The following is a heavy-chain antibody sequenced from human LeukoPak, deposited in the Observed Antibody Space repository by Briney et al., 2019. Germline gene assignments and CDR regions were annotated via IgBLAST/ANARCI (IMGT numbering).Heavy chain of an antibody. CDR3: VKSGTWADFDS. J-gene: IGHJ4*02. CDR1: GFTFSSYG. Sequence: GGSLRLSCSASGFTFSSYGMHWVRQAPGKGLEYVPGISNKGGSTYYADSVKGRFTISRDNSKNTLHLQMSSLRADDTAVYYCVKSGTWADFDSWGQGTLVTVSS. D-gene: IGHD1-26*01. V-gene: IGHV3-64D*09. CDR2: ISNKGGST.